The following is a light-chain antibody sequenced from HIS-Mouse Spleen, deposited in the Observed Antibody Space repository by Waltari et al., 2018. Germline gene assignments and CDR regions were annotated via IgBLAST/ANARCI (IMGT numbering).Light chain of an antibody. J-gene: IGKJ3*01. V-gene: IGKV1-33*01. CDR3: QQYDNLHRLT. CDR2: DAS. CDR1: QDISNY. Sequence: DIQMTQSPSSLSASVGDRVTITCQASQDISNYLNWYQQKPGKAPKLLIYDASNLETGVPSRFSGSGSGTDFTVAISSLQPEDIATYYGQQYDNLHRLTFGPGTKVDIK.